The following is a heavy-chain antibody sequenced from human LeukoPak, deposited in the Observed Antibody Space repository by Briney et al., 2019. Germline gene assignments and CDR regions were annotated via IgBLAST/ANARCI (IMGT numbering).Heavy chain of an antibody. J-gene: IGHJ2*01. CDR1: GFTFRDSA. D-gene: IGHD1-14*01. V-gene: IGHV3-23*01. Sequence: GGSRRLACAASGFTFRDSAMTWVRQAPGKGLEWVSLISFSGDNTYYRDSVKGRFTVSRDTSKKTLYLQMNSLRVEDTAVYYCAKRRPGVNRYFDLWGRGTLVTVSS. CDR2: ISFSGDNT. CDR3: AKRRPGVNRYFDL.